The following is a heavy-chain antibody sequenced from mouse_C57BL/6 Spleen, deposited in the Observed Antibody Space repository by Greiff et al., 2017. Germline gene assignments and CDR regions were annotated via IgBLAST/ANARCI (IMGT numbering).Heavy chain of an antibody. J-gene: IGHJ4*01. CDR2: ISNGGGST. Sequence: EVKLMESGGGLVQPGGSLKLSCAASGFTFSDYYMYWVRQTPEKRLEWVAYISNGGGSTYYPDTVKGRFTISRDNAKNTLYLQMSRLKSEDTAMYYCARRGGYYAMDYWGQGTSVTVSS. V-gene: IGHV5-12*01. CDR3: ARRGGYYAMDY. CDR1: GFTFSDYY.